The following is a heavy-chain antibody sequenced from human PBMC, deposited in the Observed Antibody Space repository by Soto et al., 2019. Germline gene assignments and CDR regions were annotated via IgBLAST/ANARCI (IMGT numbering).Heavy chain of an antibody. Sequence: PGGSLRLSCAASGFTFSNAWMSWVRQAPGKGLEWVGRIKSKADGGTTDYAAPVKGRFTISRDDSKNTLYLQMNSLKTEDTAVYYCTTPIAAAGGGYFDYWGQGTLVTVSS. V-gene: IGHV3-15*01. J-gene: IGHJ4*02. CDR1: GFTFSNAW. CDR3: TTPIAAAGGGYFDY. D-gene: IGHD6-13*01. CDR2: IKSKADGGTT.